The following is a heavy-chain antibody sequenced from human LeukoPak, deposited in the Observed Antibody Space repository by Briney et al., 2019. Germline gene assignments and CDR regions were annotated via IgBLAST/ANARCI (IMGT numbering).Heavy chain of an antibody. Sequence: GGSLRLSCAASGFSFRRSAMHWVRQAPGKGLEWVTFISWDGNDKRYADSVKGRFTISRDDSKNTLHLQMDSLRPEDTAVYYCAKDYDTKWSLEYWGQGKLVTVSS. CDR1: GFSFRRSA. J-gene: IGHJ4*02. D-gene: IGHD3-9*01. V-gene: IGHV3-30*02. CDR3: AKDYDTKWSLEY. CDR2: ISWDGNDK.